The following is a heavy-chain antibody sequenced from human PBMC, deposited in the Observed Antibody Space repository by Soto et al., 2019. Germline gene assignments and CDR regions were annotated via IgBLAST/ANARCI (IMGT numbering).Heavy chain of an antibody. CDR3: AKDRVYGMDV. Sequence: LRLSCAASGFTFSSYGMHWVRQAPGKGLEWVAVISYDGSNKYYADSVKGRFAISRDNSKNTLYLQMNSLRAEDTAVYYCAKDRVYGMDVWGQGTTVTVSS. CDR1: GFTFSSYG. J-gene: IGHJ6*02. V-gene: IGHV3-30*18. CDR2: ISYDGSNK.